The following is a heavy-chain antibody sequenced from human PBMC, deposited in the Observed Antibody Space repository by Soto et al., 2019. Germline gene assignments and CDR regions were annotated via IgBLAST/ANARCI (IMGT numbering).Heavy chain of an antibody. CDR2: ITSGRST. Sequence: EVQLLESGGGLVQPGGSLRLSCAASGFLFRNYSMSWVRQAPGKGLEWVAGITSGRSTLYADSVRGRFTISRDNSMNAVFLQLKTLRGEDTALYYCTKGSHPTRLWSGSHFDSWGQGSLVTVSS. D-gene: IGHD3-3*01. J-gene: IGHJ5*01. V-gene: IGHV3-23*01. CDR1: GFLFRNYS. CDR3: TKGSHPTRLWSGSHFDS.